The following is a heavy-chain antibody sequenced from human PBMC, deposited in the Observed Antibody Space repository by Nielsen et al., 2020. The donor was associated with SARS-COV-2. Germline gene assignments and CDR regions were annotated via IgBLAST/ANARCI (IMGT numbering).Heavy chain of an antibody. J-gene: IGHJ4*02. Sequence: WVRQAPGQGLEWMGRIIPILGIANYAQKFQGRVTIAADKSTSTAYMELSSLRSEDTAVYYCARAPRSLGYCSSTSCLTFDYWGQGTLVTVSS. CDR2: IIPILGIA. CDR3: ARAPRSLGYCSSTSCLTFDY. D-gene: IGHD2-2*01. V-gene: IGHV1-69*04.